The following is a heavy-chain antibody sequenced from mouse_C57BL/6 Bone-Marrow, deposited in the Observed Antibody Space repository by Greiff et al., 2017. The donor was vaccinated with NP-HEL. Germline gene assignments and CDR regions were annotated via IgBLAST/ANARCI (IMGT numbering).Heavy chain of an antibody. V-gene: IGHV1-55*01. CDR3: ARGYYGSRRAWFAY. CDR2: IYPGSGST. D-gene: IGHD1-1*01. Sequence: QVHVKQPGAELVKPGASVKMSCKASGYTFTSYWITWVKQRPGQGLEWIGDIYPGSGSTNYNEKFKSKATLTVDTSSSTAYMQLSSLTSEDSAVYYCARGYYGSRRAWFAYWGQGTLVTVSA. J-gene: IGHJ3*01. CDR1: GYTFTSYW.